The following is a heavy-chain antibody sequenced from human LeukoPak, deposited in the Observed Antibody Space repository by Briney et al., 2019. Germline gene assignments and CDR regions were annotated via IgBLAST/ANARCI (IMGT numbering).Heavy chain of an antibody. CDR1: GGSISSYS. CDR2: IYHSGST. J-gene: IGHJ3*02. V-gene: IGHV4-59*04. D-gene: IGHD3-3*01. CDR3: AAGFGVENGDAFDI. Sequence: SETLSLTCTVSGGSISSYSWSWIRQPPGKGLEWIGYIYHSGSTYYNPSLKSRVTISVDRSKNQFSLKLSSVTAADTAVYYCAAGFGVENGDAFDIWGQGTMVTVSS.